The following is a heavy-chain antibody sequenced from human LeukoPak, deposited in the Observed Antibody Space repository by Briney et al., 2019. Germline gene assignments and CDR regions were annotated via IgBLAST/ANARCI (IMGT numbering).Heavy chain of an antibody. Sequence: SETLSLTCTVSGGSISSSSYYWGWIRQPPGKGLEWIGSIYYSGSTYYNPSLKSRVTISVDTSKNQFSLKLSSVTAADTAVYYCARGAVLTVYEAPTQNWFDPWGQGTLVTVSS. CDR3: ARGAVLTVYEAPTQNWFDP. CDR1: GGSISSSSYY. J-gene: IGHJ5*02. CDR2: IYYSGST. V-gene: IGHV4-39*07. D-gene: IGHD2-8*01.